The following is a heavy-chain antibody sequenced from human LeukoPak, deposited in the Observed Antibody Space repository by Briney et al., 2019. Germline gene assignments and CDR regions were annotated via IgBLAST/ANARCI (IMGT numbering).Heavy chain of an antibody. CDR3: ARHTRGYSYEA. V-gene: IGHV4-59*06. Sequence: PSETLSLTCTVSGGSISSYYWSWIRQPPGKGLEWIGYIYYSGSTYYNPSLKSRVTISVDTSKNQFSLKLSSVTAADTAVYCCARHTRGYSYEAWGQGTLVTVSS. D-gene: IGHD5-18*01. CDR2: IYYSGST. CDR1: GGSISSYY. J-gene: IGHJ5*02.